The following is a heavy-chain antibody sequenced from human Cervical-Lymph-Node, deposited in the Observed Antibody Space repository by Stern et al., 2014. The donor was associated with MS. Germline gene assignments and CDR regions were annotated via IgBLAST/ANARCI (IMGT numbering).Heavy chain of an antibody. V-gene: IGHV3-11*01. CDR1: GFTFSDYY. CDR2: ISPSGDTI. D-gene: IGHD2-21*02. J-gene: IGHJ4*02. Sequence: VQLEESGGGLVKPGGSLRLSCAASGFTFSDYYMTWIRQAPGQGLEWLSYISPSGDTIYYADSVKGRFTISRDDAKNSLYLQMNILRAEDTAVYYCARDQDGGDWYDYWGQGTLVTVSS. CDR3: ARDQDGGDWYDY.